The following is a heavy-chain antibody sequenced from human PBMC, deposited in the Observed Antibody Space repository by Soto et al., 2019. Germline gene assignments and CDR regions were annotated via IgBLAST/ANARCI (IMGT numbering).Heavy chain of an antibody. CDR3: ARSITMIVVAPGGPAGY. V-gene: IGHV1-46*01. CDR2: INPSGGGT. D-gene: IGHD3-22*01. Sequence: GASVKVSCKASGYTFTSYYMHGVRQAPGQGLEWMGIINPSGGGTSYAQQFQGRVTMTRDTSTSTVYMELSSLRSEDTAVYYCARSITMIVVAPGGPAGYWGQGTLVTVSS. J-gene: IGHJ4*02. CDR1: GYTFTSYY.